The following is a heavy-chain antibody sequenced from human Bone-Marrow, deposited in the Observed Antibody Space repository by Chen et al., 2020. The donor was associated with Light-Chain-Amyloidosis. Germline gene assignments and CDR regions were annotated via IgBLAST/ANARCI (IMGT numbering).Heavy chain of an antibody. Sequence: VESWGGLVQPGRSLRLSCIGSGFTFGDYAMSWVRQAPGKGLEWVGFIRPKAYGGTTDYAASVKGRFTISRDDSKSIAYLQMNSLKTEDTALYYCTRDVPSKARFLEWVGFDPWGQGTLVTVSS. CDR3: TRDVPSKARFLEWVGFDP. CDR1: GFTFGDYA. D-gene: IGHD3-3*01. CDR2: IRPKAYGGTT. V-gene: IGHV3-49*04. J-gene: IGHJ5*02.